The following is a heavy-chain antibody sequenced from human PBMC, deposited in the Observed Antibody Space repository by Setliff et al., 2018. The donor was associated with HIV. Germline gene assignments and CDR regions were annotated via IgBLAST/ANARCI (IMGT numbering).Heavy chain of an antibody. Sequence: PSETLSLTCAVYGGSFSGYYWSWIRQPPGKGLEWIGEINHSGSTNYNPSLKSRVTISVDTSKNQFSLKLSSVTAADTAVYYGARGPYGDYHDAFDIWGQGTMVTVSS. J-gene: IGHJ3*02. CDR2: INHSGST. D-gene: IGHD4-17*01. V-gene: IGHV4-34*01. CDR1: GGSFSGYY. CDR3: ARGPYGDYHDAFDI.